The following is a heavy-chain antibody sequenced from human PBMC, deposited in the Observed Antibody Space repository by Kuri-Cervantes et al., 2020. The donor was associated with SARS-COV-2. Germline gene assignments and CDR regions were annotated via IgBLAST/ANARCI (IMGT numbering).Heavy chain of an antibody. Sequence: ASVKVSCKASGYTFTGYYVHWIRQAPGEGLEWMGWINPKSGGTNYEQKFQGWVTTTRETSISTAYMELSRLRSDDTAVYYCARGPAITIFGVLRGRENWFDPWGRGTLVTVSS. J-gene: IGHJ5*02. CDR3: ARGPAITIFGVLRGRENWFDP. D-gene: IGHD3-3*01. CDR1: GYTFTGYY. V-gene: IGHV1-2*04. CDR2: INPKSGGT.